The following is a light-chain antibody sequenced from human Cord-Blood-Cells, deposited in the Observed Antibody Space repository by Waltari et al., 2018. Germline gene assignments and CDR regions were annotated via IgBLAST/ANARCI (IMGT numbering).Light chain of an antibody. V-gene: IGLV2-14*01. CDR2: KVS. J-gene: IGLJ1*01. CDR3: SSYTSSSTLV. CDR1: SSDACGYNY. Sequence: QSALTQPASVSGSPGQSITISCTGTSSDACGYNYVSWYQQHPGKAPKLMIYKVSNRPLGVFNRFAGSKSGNTAYLTIYGVQAEDEADYYCSSYTSSSTLVFGTGTKVTVL.